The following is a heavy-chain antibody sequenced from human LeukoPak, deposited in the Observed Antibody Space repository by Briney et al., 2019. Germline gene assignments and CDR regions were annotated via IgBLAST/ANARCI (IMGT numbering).Heavy chain of an antibody. CDR2: IFYDGINK. CDR1: GFTFSDYG. CDR3: ARDRAVVVMNPHYYYGMDV. Sequence: GGSLRLSCAASGFTFSDYGMHWVRQAPGKGLEWVAVIFYDGINKYYADSVKGRFTISRDNSNNTLYLQMTSLRAEDTGVYYCARDRAVVVMNPHYYYGMDVWGQGTTVIVSS. V-gene: IGHV3-33*01. J-gene: IGHJ6*02. D-gene: IGHD3-22*01.